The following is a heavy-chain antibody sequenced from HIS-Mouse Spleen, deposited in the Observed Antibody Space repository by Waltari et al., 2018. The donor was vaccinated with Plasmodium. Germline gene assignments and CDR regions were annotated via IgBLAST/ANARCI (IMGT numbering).Heavy chain of an antibody. D-gene: IGHD3-9*01. Sequence: QVQLQQWGAGLLKPSETLSLTCAVYGGSFSGYYWSWIRPPPGKGLDGIGEINQSGSTNYNPSLKRRVTISVDTSKNQVSLKLSSVTAADTAVYYCARAPIRDAFDIWGQGTMVTVSS. CDR1: GGSFSGYY. V-gene: IGHV4-34*01. J-gene: IGHJ3*02. CDR2: INQSGST. CDR3: ARAPIRDAFDI.